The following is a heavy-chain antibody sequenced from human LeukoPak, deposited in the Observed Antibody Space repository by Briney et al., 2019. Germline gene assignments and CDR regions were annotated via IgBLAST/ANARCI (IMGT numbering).Heavy chain of an antibody. CDR1: GGSISSYY. V-gene: IGHV4-4*07. CDR3: ARGRRWLQLSPFDY. D-gene: IGHD5-24*01. J-gene: IGHJ4*02. CDR2: IYTSGST. Sequence: SETLSLTCTVSGGSISSYYWSWIRQPAGKGLEWIGRIYTSGSTNYNPSLKSRVTMSVDTSKNQFSLKLSSVTAADTAVYYCARGRRWLQLSPFDYWGQGTLVTVSS.